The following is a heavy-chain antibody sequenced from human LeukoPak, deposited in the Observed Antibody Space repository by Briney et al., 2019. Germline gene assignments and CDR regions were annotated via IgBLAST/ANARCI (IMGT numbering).Heavy chain of an antibody. CDR3: AKGTSSAWSDYYYALDV. V-gene: IGHV3-11*05. J-gene: IGHJ6*02. D-gene: IGHD6-19*01. CDR1: GFTFNHAW. CDR2: ISRSSSYT. Sequence: GGSLRLSCAASGFTFNHAWMNWVRQAPGKGLEWVSYISRSSSYTNYADSVKGRFTISRDNAKNSLYLQMNSLRAEDTAVYYCAKGTSSAWSDYYYALDVWGQGTTVTVSS.